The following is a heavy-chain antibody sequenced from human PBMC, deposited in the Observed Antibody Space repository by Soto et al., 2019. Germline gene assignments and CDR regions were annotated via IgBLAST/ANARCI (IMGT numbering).Heavy chain of an antibody. CDR2: INTDGSTI. J-gene: IGHJ6*02. V-gene: IGHV3-74*01. D-gene: IGHD5-18*01. CDR1: GFTFSSYW. Sequence: GGSLRLSCAASGFTFSSYWMHWVRQAPGKGLVWVSRINTDGSTIYYADSVKGRFTISRDNAKNSLYLQMNSLRAEDTAVYYCARGRVDTPTLTYHSYCGMDVWGQGTTVTVSS. CDR3: ARGRVDTPTLTYHSYCGMDV.